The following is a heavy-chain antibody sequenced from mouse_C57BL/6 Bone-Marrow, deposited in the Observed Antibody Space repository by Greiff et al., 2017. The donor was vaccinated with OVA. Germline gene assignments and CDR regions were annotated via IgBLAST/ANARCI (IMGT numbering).Heavy chain of an antibody. CDR3: TNYYGSSWGYFGV. V-gene: IGHV14-4*01. CDR1: GFNIKDDY. J-gene: IGHJ1*03. Sequence: VQLKQSGAELVRPGASVKLSCTASGFNIKDDYMHWVKQRPEQGLEWIGWIDPENGDTEYASKFQGKATITADTSSSTAYLQLSSLTSEDTAVYYCTNYYGSSWGYFGVWGTGTTVTVSS. CDR2: IDPENGDT. D-gene: IGHD1-1*01.